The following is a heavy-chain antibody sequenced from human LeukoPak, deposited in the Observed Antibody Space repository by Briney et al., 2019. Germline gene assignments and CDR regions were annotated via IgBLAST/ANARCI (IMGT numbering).Heavy chain of an antibody. CDR3: ARDRGDYYYYYMDV. D-gene: IGHD3-10*01. Sequence: ASVKVSCKASGGTFSSYAISWVRQAPGQGLEWMGGIIPIFGTANYAQKFQGRVTITADESTSTAYMELSSLRSEDTAVYYCARDRGDYYYYYMDVWGKGTTVTVSS. V-gene: IGHV1-69*13. CDR2: IIPIFGTA. J-gene: IGHJ6*03. CDR1: GGTFSSYA.